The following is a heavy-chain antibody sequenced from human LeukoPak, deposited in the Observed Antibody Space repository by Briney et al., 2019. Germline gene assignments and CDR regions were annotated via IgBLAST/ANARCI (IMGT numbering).Heavy chain of an antibody. CDR2: ISSSGSTI. J-gene: IGHJ4*02. CDR3: AKEASRGSSFAYTPIEKPYYLDY. D-gene: IGHD5-18*01. V-gene: IGHV3-48*03. Sequence: GGSLRLSCAASGFTFSSYEMNWVRQAPGKGLEWVSYISSSGSTIYYADSVRGRFTISRDNSKNTLYLQMNSLRAEDTAVYYCAKEASRGSSFAYTPIEKPYYLDYWGQGTLVTVSS. CDR1: GFTFSSYE.